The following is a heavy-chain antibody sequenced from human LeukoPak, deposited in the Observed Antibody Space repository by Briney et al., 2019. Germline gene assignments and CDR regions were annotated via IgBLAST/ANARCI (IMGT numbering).Heavy chain of an antibody. CDR2: IYYSGST. D-gene: IGHD2-15*01. V-gene: IGHV4-34*01. CDR3: ARGPRRYCSGGSCFFDY. Sequence: SETLSLTCAVYGGSFSGYYWSWIRQPPGKGLEWIGSIYYSGSTYYNPSLKSRVTISVDTSKNQFSLKLSSVTAADTAVYYCARGPRRYCSGGSCFFDYWGQGTLVTVPS. J-gene: IGHJ4*02. CDR1: GGSFSGYY.